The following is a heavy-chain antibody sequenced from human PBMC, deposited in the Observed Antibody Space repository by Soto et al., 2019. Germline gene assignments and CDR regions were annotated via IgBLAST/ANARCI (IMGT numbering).Heavy chain of an antibody. V-gene: IGHV4-34*01. CDR2: INHSGST. CDR1: GGSFSGYY. D-gene: IGHD2-8*02. CDR3: ARDKITGLFDY. J-gene: IGHJ4*02. Sequence: QVQLQQWGAGLLKPSETLSLTCAVYGGSFSGYYWTWIRQPPGTGLEWIGEINHSGSTNYNPSLKKRVNLSEDTTKNQLSLKLTSVTAADTAVYYCARDKITGLFDYWGQGTLVTVSS.